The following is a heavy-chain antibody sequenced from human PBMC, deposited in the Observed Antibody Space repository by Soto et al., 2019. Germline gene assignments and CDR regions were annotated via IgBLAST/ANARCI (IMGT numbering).Heavy chain of an antibody. V-gene: IGHV4-39*01. CDR1: GGSISSSSYY. CDR3: ARRAYDILTGYYMHAFDI. J-gene: IGHJ3*02. D-gene: IGHD3-9*01. Sequence: QLQLQESGPGLVKPSETLSLTCTVSGGSISSSSYYWGWIRQPPGKGLEWIGGIYYSGSTYYNPFLTSRVTISVDTSKNQFSLKLSSVTAADTAVYYCARRAYDILTGYYMHAFDIWGQGTMVTVSS. CDR2: IYYSGST.